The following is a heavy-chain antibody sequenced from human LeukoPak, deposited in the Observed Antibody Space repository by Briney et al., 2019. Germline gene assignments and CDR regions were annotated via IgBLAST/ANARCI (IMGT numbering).Heavy chain of an antibody. CDR3: ARPVHCTGGNCYAY. D-gene: IGHD2-15*01. CDR1: GGSISSTTYY. Sequence: SETLSLTCSVSGGSISSTTYYWGWIRQPPGKGLEWIGSIYHRGNANYNPSLKSRVTISVDTSKNQFSLNLTSVTAADTAVYYCARPVHCTGGNCYAYWGQGTLVTVSS. J-gene: IGHJ4*02. CDR2: IYHRGNA. V-gene: IGHV4-39*01.